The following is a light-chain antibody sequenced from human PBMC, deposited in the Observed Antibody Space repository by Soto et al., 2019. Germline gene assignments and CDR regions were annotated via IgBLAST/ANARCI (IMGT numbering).Light chain of an antibody. CDR3: QQYNVWPLT. CDR2: VAS. V-gene: IGKV3-15*01. J-gene: IGKJ4*02. Sequence: EIVMTQSPATLSVSPGERATLSSRSSQSVSSNLAWYQQKPGQTPKLLIYVASTRATGIPARFSGSGSGTEFTVTISSLQSEDVAVYYCQQYNVWPLTFGGGTKVEFK. CDR1: QSVSSN.